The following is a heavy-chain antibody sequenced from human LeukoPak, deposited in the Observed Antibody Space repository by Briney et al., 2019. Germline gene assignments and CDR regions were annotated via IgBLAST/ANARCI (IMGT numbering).Heavy chain of an antibody. CDR2: IRRKRNGYTT. CDR3: SREGAQGDQSAFDV. D-gene: IGHD2-21*01. Sequence: PGGSLRLSCAASGFTFSDYILDWVRQAPGKGLEWIGRIRRKRNGYTTEFAAFVKGRFTISRDDSEKSMYLHMNNVKTEDTAVYYCSREGAQGDQSAFDVWGQGTMVTVSS. J-gene: IGHJ3*01. CDR1: GFTFSDYI. V-gene: IGHV3-72*01.